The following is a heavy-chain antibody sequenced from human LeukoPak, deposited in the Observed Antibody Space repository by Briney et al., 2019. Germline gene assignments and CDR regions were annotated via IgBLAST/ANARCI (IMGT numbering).Heavy chain of an antibody. Sequence: PGGSLRLSCAASGFTFSSYAMSWVRQAPGKGLEWVSGIADSGRKTYYADSVKGRFSISRDNSRNTLYLQMSDLRAEDTAVYYCAKITMATTPNFWGQGTLVTVSS. CDR2: IADSGRKT. J-gene: IGHJ4*02. V-gene: IGHV3-23*01. CDR3: AKITMATTPNF. CDR1: GFTFSSYA. D-gene: IGHD3-10*01.